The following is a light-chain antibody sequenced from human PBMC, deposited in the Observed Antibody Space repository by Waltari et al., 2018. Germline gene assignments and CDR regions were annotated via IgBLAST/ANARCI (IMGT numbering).Light chain of an antibody. CDR2: GAS. CDR3: QQYNSWPFT. CDR1: QSVSNH. V-gene: IGKV3-15*01. Sequence: SGSPGQSVTISCRASQSVSNHLAWYQQRPGQAPRLLIYGASSRAAGVPARFSGSGSGTEFTLSIDSLQSEDFALYFCQQYNSWPFTFGPGTQVDIK. J-gene: IGKJ3*01.